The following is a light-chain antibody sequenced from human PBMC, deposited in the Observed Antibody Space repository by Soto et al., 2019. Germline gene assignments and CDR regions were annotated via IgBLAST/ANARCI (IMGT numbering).Light chain of an antibody. CDR2: DVS. V-gene: IGLV2-14*01. Sequence: QSVLTQPPSVSGSPGQSITISCTGNSSDVGGYNYVSWYQQHPGKAPKLMIYDVSNRPSGGSNRFSGSKSGNTASLTISGLQAEDEADYYCSSYTSSSTLVFGTGTKVTVL. J-gene: IGLJ1*01. CDR3: SSYTSSSTLV. CDR1: SSDVGGYNY.